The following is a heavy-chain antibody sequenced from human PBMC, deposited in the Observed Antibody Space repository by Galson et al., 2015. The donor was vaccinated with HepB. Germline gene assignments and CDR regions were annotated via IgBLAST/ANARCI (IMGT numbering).Heavy chain of an antibody. V-gene: IGHV3-30*18. D-gene: IGHD5-24*01. Sequence: SLRLSCAASGFIFSSYGMHWVRQAPGKGLEWVAVIWYDGSNKYYADSVKGRFTISRDNSKNTLYLQMNSLRAEDTAVYYCAKDKWRSVATIADYRGQGTLVTVSS. CDR3: AKDKWRSVATIADY. CDR1: GFIFSSYG. J-gene: IGHJ4*02. CDR2: IWYDGSNK.